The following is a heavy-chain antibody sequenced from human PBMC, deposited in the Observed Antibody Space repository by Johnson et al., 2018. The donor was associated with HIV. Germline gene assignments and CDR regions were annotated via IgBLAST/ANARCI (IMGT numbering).Heavy chain of an antibody. Sequence: VQLVESGGGLVQPGGSLRLSCAASGFTVSSNYMSWVRQAPGKGLEWVSVIYRGGSTYYADSVTGRFTISRDNSKNTLYLQMNSLRAEDTAVYYCARGEGSGWHLAGAFDIWGQGTMVTVSS. J-gene: IGHJ3*02. V-gene: IGHV3-66*02. CDR2: IYRGGST. CDR1: GFTVSSNY. D-gene: IGHD6-19*01. CDR3: ARGEGSGWHLAGAFDI.